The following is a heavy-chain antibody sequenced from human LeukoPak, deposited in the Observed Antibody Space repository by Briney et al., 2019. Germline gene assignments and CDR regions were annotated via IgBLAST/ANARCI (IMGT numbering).Heavy chain of an antibody. V-gene: IGHV4-59*08. CDR2: IYVTGT. J-gene: IGHJ6*03. CDR1: GGSIGTYY. D-gene: IGHD3-16*02. CDR3: ARHIGGGIEDMDV. Sequence: SETLSLTCTVSGGSIGTYYWSWIRQSPGKGLEWIGYIYVTGTRYNPYLQSRVTISVDRPMNQFFLKMSSVTAADTAVYYCARHIGGGIEDMDVWGKGTRVIVSS.